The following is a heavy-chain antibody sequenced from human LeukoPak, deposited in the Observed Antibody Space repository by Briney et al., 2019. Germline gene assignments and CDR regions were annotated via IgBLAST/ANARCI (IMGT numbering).Heavy chain of an antibody. CDR3: ARTIPAAGTGY. D-gene: IGHD6-13*01. V-gene: IGHV3-23*01. Sequence: GGSLRLSCAGAGFTFSSYAMSWVRQAPGKGLEWVATISGGGSNSYYAGSVKGRFTISRDNSKNTLYLQMNSLRADDTAIYYCARTIPAAGTGYWCQGTLVTVSS. CDR1: GFTFSSYA. CDR2: ISGGGSNS. J-gene: IGHJ4*02.